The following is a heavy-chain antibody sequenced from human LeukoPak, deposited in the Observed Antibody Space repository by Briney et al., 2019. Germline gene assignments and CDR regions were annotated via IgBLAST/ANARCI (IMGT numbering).Heavy chain of an antibody. CDR1: GGSISSSSYY. CDR3: ARWGGYGGNSPWYWYFDL. D-gene: IGHD4-23*01. J-gene: IGHJ2*01. CDR2: IYYSGST. Sequence: SETLSLTCTVSGGSISSSSYYWGRIRQPPGKGLEWIGSIYYSGSTYYNPSLKSRVTISVDTSKNQFSLKLSSVTAADTAVYYCARWGGYGGNSPWYWYFDLWGRGTLVTVSS. V-gene: IGHV4-39*07.